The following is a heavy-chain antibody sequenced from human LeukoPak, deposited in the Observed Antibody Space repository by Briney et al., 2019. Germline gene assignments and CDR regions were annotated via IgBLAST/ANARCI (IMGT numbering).Heavy chain of an antibody. D-gene: IGHD3-10*01. J-gene: IGHJ5*02. Sequence: PSETLSLTCSVSGPSVTSGGFYWGWLRQPPGKGLEWIATAYYTGSTYYNPSLKSRVTISIDTSKNQFSLSLRSLIAADTAVYYCARHSGSGSLSRPFDPWGQGTLVTVSS. V-gene: IGHV4-39*01. CDR3: ARHSGSGSLSRPFDP. CDR2: AYYTGST. CDR1: GPSVTSGGFY.